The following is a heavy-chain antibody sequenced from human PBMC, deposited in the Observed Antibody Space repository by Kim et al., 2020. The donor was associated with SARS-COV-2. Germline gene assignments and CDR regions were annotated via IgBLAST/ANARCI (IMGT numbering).Heavy chain of an antibody. D-gene: IGHD3-3*01. Sequence: SETLSLTCTVSGGSISSGGYYWIWIRQHPGTGLEWIGYIYYSGSTYYNPSLKSRATISVDTSNNQFSLKLSSVTAADTAVYYGARGSGITIFGVVMIDAFDLWGQGTMVTVSS. CDR1: GGSISSGGYY. J-gene: IGHJ3*01. CDR2: IYYSGST. V-gene: IGHV4-31*03. CDR3: ARGSGITIFGVVMIDAFDL.